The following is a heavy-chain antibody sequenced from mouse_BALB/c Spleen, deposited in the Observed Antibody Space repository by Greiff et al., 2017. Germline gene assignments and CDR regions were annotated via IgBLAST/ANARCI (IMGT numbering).Heavy chain of an antibody. CDR2: IYPGSGST. CDR3: TRSEYYAMDD. CDR1: GYTFPSSW. Sequence: KQPGSELVRPGASVKLSCKASGYTFPSSWMHWVKQRPGQGLGWIGNIYPGSGSTNYDEKFKSKATLTVDTSSSPAYMQRSSLTSEDSAVFDCTRSEYYAMDDWGQGTSVTVSS. V-gene: IGHV1S22*01. J-gene: IGHJ4*01.